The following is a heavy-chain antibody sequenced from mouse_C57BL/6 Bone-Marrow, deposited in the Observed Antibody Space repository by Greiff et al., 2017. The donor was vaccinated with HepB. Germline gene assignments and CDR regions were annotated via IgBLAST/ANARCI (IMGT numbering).Heavy chain of an antibody. Sequence: VQLQQSGPVLVKPGASVKMSCKASGYTFTDYYMNWVKQSHGKSLEWIGVINPYNGGTSYNQKFKGKATLTVDKSSSTAYMELNSLTSEDSAVYYCARGGDGYYVGYFDYWGQGTTLTVSS. V-gene: IGHV1-19*01. CDR3: ARGGDGYYVGYFDY. D-gene: IGHD2-3*01. CDR2: INPYNGGT. CDR1: GYTFTDYY. J-gene: IGHJ2*01.